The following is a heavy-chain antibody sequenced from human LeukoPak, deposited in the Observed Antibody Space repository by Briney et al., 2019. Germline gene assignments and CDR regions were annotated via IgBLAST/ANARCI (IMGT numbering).Heavy chain of an antibody. V-gene: IGHV4-59*01. J-gene: IGHJ4*02. CDR1: GASISSYY. CDR3: ARDYYDSSGYYRGFDY. D-gene: IGHD3-22*01. Sequence: SETLSLTCTVSGASISSYYWSWIRQPPGKGLEWIGYIFYSGSANYNPSLKSRVTISVDTSKNQFSLKLSSVTAADTAVYYCARDYYDSSGYYRGFDYWGQGTLVTVSS. CDR2: IFYSGSA.